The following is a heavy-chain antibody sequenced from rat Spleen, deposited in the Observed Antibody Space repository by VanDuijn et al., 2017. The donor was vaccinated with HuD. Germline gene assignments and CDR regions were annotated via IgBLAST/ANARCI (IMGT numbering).Heavy chain of an antibody. D-gene: IGHD1-11*01. CDR2: INTGGGST. CDR3: AKEANYGGLVDA. CDR1: GFTFSNYY. J-gene: IGHJ4*01. V-gene: IGHV5-27*01. Sequence: EVQLVESGGGLVQPGRSLKLSCAASGFTFSNYYMAWVRQAPTKGLEWVTYINTGGGSTYYPDSVKGRFTISRDNAENTVYLQMNSLTSEDTATYYCAKEANYGGLVDAWGQGASVTVSS.